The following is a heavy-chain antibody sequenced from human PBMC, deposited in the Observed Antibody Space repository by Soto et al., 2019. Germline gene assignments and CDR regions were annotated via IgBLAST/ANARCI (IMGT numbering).Heavy chain of an antibody. Sequence: GGSLRLSCAASGFTFSSYAMNWVRQAPGKGLEWVSVISGSGGTKYYADSVKGRFTISRDNSKNTLYLQMNSLRAEDTAVYYCAKDLNENIAMARQFDPWGQGT. J-gene: IGHJ5*02. CDR2: ISGSGGTK. D-gene: IGHD6-19*01. CDR1: GFTFSSYA. V-gene: IGHV3-23*01. CDR3: AKDLNENIAMARQFDP.